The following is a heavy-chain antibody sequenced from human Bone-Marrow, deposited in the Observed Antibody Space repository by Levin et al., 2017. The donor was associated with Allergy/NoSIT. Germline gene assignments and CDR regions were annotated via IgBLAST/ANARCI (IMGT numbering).Heavy chain of an antibody. J-gene: IGHJ4*02. V-gene: IGHV3-53*01. CDR2: IYSGGST. CDR3: ARGPAGATDYFDY. CDR1: GFTISSTY. Sequence: LSLTCAASGFTISSTYMSWVRQAPGKGLEWVSVIYSGGSTYYADSVKGRFTISRDNSKNTLYLQMNSLRAEDTAVYYCARGPAGATDYFDYWGQGTLVTVSS. D-gene: IGHD1-26*01.